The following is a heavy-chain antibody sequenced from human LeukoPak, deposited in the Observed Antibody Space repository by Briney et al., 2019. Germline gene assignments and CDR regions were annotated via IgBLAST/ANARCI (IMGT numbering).Heavy chain of an antibody. CDR3: ARDSGENYDILTGPAPFDY. CDR1: GFTFSSYA. Sequence: GRSLRLSCAASGFTFSSYAMHWVRQAPGKGLEWVAVISYDGSNKYYADSVKGRFTISRDNSKNTLYLQMNSLRAEDTAVYYCARDSGENYDILTGPAPFDYWGQGTLVTVSS. D-gene: IGHD3-9*01. V-gene: IGHV3-30-3*01. J-gene: IGHJ4*02. CDR2: ISYDGSNK.